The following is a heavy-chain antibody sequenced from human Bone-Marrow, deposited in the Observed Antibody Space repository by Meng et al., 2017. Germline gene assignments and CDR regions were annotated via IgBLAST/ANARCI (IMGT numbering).Heavy chain of an antibody. V-gene: IGHV4-31*03. J-gene: IGHJ4*02. D-gene: IGHD4-17*01. CDR2: IYHSGST. Sequence: QVQLQESGPGLVKPSQSLSLTCTVSVGSISSGGYYWSWIRQHPGKGLEWIGYIYHSGSTYYNPSLKSRVTISVDTSKNQFSLKLSSVTAADTAVYYCARDRNDYGSHYFDYWGQGTLVTVSS. CDR3: ARDRNDYGSHYFDY. CDR1: VGSISSGGYY.